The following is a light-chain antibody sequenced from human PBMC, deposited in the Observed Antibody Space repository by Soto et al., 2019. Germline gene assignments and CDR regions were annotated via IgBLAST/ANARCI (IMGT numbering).Light chain of an antibody. CDR1: SSDVGGYNY. V-gene: IGLV2-8*01. CDR2: GVT. J-gene: IGLJ3*02. CDR3: SSYAGSNNWV. Sequence: QSALTQPPSASGSPGQSVTISCTGTSSDVGGYNYVSWYQQHPGKAPKLMIYGVTKRPSGVPDRFSGSKSGHPASLTVSGLQAEDEADYYCSSYAGSNNWVFGGGTKLTVL.